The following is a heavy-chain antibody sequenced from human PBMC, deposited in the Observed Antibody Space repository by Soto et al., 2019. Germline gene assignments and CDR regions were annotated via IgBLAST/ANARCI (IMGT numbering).Heavy chain of an antibody. CDR2: TYPGDSDT. J-gene: IGHJ6*02. D-gene: IGHD3-10*01. CDR3: AGGGVRGVITRTRDYYGMDV. V-gene: IGHV5-51*01. Sequence: GESLKISCKGSGYSFTSYWIGWVRQMPGKGLEWMGITYPGDSDTRYSPSFQGQVTISADKSISTAYLQWSSLKASDTAMYYCAGGGVRGVITRTRDYYGMDVWGQGTTVTSP. CDR1: GYSFTSYW.